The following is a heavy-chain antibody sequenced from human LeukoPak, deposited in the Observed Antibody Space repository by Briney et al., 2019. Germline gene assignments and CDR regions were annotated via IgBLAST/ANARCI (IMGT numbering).Heavy chain of an antibody. CDR2: NSAYNGNT. Sequence: ASVKVSCKASGYTFTSYGISWVRQAPGQGLEWMGWNSAYNGNTTYAQKLQGRVTMTTDTSTSTAYMELRSLRSDDTAVYYCARDSRYYYYGMDVWGQGTTVTVSS. CDR3: ARDSRYYYYGMDV. CDR1: GYTFTSYG. J-gene: IGHJ6*02. V-gene: IGHV1-18*01.